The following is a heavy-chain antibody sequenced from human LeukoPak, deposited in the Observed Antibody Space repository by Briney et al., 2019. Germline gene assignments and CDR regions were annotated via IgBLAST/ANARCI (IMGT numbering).Heavy chain of an antibody. J-gene: IGHJ5*02. V-gene: IGHV3-74*03. CDR3: ARESQGWFDP. CDR2: INDDGSRT. Sequence: PGGSLRLSCAASGFSFSTSWMHWVRQAPGKGLVWVSRINDDGSRTTSADSVKGRFTISRDNAKNTVYLQMNSLRAEDTAVYYCARESQGWFDPWGQGTLVTVSS. CDR1: GFSFSTSW.